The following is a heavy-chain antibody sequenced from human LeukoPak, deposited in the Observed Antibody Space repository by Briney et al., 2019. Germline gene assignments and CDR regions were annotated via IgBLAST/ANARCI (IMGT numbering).Heavy chain of an antibody. J-gene: IGHJ3*02. CDR1: GGSFSGYY. D-gene: IGHD6-13*01. CDR2: INHSGST. CDR3: AGSSSWPYDAFDI. V-gene: IGHV4-34*01. Sequence: SETLSLTCAVYGGSFSGYYWSWIRQPPGKGLEWIGEINHSGSTNYNPSLKSRVTISVDTSKNQFSLKLSSVTAADTAVYYCAGSSSWPYDAFDIWGQGTMVTVSS.